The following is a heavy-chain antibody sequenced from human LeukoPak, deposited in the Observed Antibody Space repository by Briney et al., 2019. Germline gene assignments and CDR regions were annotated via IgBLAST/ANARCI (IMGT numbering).Heavy chain of an antibody. CDR2: IKNKADGGKI. V-gene: IGHV3-15*05. D-gene: IGHD3-22*01. CDR1: GFRFSYTW. CDR3: TTGDSRNYHTYLGY. Sequence: GGSLRLSCAASGFRFSYTWMTWVRQAPGKGLEWIGRIKNKADGGKIDYSAPAKGRFSISRDDSKNELYLQMNSLKTEDTAVYYCTTGDSRNYHTYLGYWGQGTLVTVSS. J-gene: IGHJ4*02.